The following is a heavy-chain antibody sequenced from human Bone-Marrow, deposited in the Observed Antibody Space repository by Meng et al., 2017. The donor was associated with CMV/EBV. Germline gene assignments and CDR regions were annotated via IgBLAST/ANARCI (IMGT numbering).Heavy chain of an antibody. D-gene: IGHD2-2*01. CDR1: GFTFSTYP. CDR2: ISSSSYYI. J-gene: IGHJ4*02. Sequence: GGSLRLSCAASGFTFSTYPIIWVRQAPGKGLEWVSSISSSSYYIFYGDSVKGRFTVSRDNAKNSLFLQMNSLRAEDTAVYYCARAKDCSSTTCYGDYWGQGTLVTVSS. V-gene: IGHV3-21*01. CDR3: ARAKDCSSTTCYGDY.